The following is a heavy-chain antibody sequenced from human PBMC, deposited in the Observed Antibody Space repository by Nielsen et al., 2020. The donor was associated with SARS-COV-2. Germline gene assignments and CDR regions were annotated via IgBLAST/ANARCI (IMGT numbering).Heavy chain of an antibody. Sequence: WIRQPPGKGLEWVAVISYDGSNKYYADSVKGRFTISRDNSKNTLCLQMNSLRAEDTAVYYCAKEGIVVVPAAILSYYYYYYYMDVWGKGTTVTVSS. CDR2: ISYDGSNK. CDR3: AKEGIVVVPAAILSYYYYYYYMDV. J-gene: IGHJ6*03. D-gene: IGHD2-2*01. V-gene: IGHV3-30*18.